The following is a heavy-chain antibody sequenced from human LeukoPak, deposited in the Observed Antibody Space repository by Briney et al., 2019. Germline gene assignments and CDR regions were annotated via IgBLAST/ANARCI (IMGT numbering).Heavy chain of an antibody. CDR2: NYYSGST. J-gene: IGHJ6*02. V-gene: IGHV4-59*01. CDR1: GGSISSYY. D-gene: IGHD3-3*01. Sequence: SETLSLTCTVSGGSISSYYWSWIRQPPGKGLEWIGYNYYSGSTNYNPSLKSRVTISVDTSKNQFSLKLSSVTAADTAVYYCASSTYYDFWSGYLGYYYGMDVWGQGTTVTVSS. CDR3: ASSTYYDFWSGYLGYYYGMDV.